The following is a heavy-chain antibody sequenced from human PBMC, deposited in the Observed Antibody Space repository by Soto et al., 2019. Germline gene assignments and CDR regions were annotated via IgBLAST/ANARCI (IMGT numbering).Heavy chain of an antibody. CDR2: IYPGDSDT. D-gene: IGHD2-15*01. V-gene: IGHV5-51*01. Sequence: GESLKISCKGSGYSFTSYWIGWVRQMPGKGLEWMGIIYPGDSDTRYSPSFQGQVTISADKSISTAYLQWSSLKASDTAMYYCARHMSPPLPDIVVVVAATHRSYYYCGMDVWGQGTTATVSS. CDR1: GYSFTSYW. J-gene: IGHJ6*02. CDR3: ARHMSPPLPDIVVVVAATHRSYYYCGMDV.